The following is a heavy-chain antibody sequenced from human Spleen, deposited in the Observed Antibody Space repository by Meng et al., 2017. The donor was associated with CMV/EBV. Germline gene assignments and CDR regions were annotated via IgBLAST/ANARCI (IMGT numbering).Heavy chain of an antibody. CDR2: IYSGGGT. CDR1: GFTVNNNY. V-gene: IGHV3-53*01. D-gene: IGHD3-10*01. CDR3: ARDRGDVQGEYFDY. Sequence: GESLKISCAASGFTVNNNYMSWVRQPPGKGLEWVSLIYSGGGTQYADSVKGRFTISRDNAKNSLYLQMNSLTAEDTAVYYCARDRGDVQGEYFDYWGQGTLVTVSS. J-gene: IGHJ4*02.